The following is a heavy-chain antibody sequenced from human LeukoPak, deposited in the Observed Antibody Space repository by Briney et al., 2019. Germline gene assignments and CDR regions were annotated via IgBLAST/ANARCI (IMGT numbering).Heavy chain of an antibody. CDR2: IIPILGIA. Sequence: SVKVSCKASGGTFSSYAISWVRQAPGQGLEWMGRIIPILGIANYAQKFQGRVAITADKSTSTAYMELSSLRSEDTAVYYCASRGTYYYDSSGYSLLYWGQGTLVTVSS. V-gene: IGHV1-69*04. J-gene: IGHJ4*02. CDR3: ASRGTYYYDSSGYSLLY. D-gene: IGHD3-22*01. CDR1: GGTFSSYA.